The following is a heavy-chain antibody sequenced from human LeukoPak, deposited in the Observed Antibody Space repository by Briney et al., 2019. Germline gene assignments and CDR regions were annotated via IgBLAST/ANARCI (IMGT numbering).Heavy chain of an antibody. CDR3: ARGDYDILTGYSFDY. CDR1: GYTFTSYY. CDR2: INPSGGST. D-gene: IGHD3-9*01. Sequence: ASVKVSCKASGYTFTSYYMHWVRQAPGQGLEWMGIINPSGGSTSYAQKFQGRVTMTRDTSTSTVYMELSSLRSEDTAVYYCARGDYDILTGYSFDYWGQGTLVTVSS. V-gene: IGHV1-46*01. J-gene: IGHJ4*02.